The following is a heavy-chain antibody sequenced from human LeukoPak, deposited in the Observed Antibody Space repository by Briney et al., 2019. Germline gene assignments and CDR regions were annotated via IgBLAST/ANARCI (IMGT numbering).Heavy chain of an antibody. CDR1: GFTFSSYN. V-gene: IGHV3-48*02. Sequence: GGSLRLSCAASGFTFSSYNMNWVRQAPGKGLEWVSYISSSSSTIYYADSVKGRFTISRDNAKNSLYLQMNSLRDEDTAVYFCAREYSSSSGSVSDYWGQGTLVTVSS. CDR2: ISSSSSTI. J-gene: IGHJ4*02. D-gene: IGHD6-6*01. CDR3: AREYSSSSGSVSDY.